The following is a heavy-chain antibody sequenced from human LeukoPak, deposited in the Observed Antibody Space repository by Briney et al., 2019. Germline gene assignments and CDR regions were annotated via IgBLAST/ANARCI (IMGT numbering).Heavy chain of an antibody. J-gene: IGHJ4*02. V-gene: IGHV4-4*07. CDR3: ARVQLAAYYFDY. CDR2: IYTSGST. Sequence: SETLSLTCTASGGSISSYYWSWIRQPAGKGLEWIGRIYTSGSTNYNPSLKSRVTMSVDTSKNQYSLKLSSVTAADTAVYYCARVQLAAYYFDYWGQGSLVTVSS. CDR1: GGSISSYY. D-gene: IGHD2-15*01.